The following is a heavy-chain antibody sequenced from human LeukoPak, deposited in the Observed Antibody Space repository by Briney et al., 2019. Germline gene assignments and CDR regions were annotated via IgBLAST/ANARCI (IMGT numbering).Heavy chain of an antibody. CDR3: ARQLEWELPYFDY. D-gene: IGHD1-26*01. Sequence: KSSETLSLTCTVSGGSISSSSYYWGWIRQPPGKGLEWIGSIYYSGSTYYNPSLKSRVTISVDTSKNQFSLKLSSVTAADTAVYYCARQLEWELPYFDYWGKGTLVTVSS. V-gene: IGHV4-39*01. CDR2: IYYSGST. CDR1: GGSISSSSYY. J-gene: IGHJ4*02.